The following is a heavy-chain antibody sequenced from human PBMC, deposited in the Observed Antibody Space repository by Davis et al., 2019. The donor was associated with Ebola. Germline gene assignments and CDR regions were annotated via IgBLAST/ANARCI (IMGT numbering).Heavy chain of an antibody. D-gene: IGHD6-19*01. Sequence: SETLSLTCTVSGGSISSSYWSWIRQPPGKGLEWIGYIYYSESTNYNPSLKSRVTTSVDTSKNQFSLKLSSVTAADTAVYYCAKVRSSGWFYSYGLDVWGKGTTVTVSS. CDR1: GGSISSSY. J-gene: IGHJ6*04. V-gene: IGHV4-59*01. CDR2: IYYSEST. CDR3: AKVRSSGWFYSYGLDV.